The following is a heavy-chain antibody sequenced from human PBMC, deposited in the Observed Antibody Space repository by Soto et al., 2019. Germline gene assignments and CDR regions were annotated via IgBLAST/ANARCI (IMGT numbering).Heavy chain of an antibody. CDR1: GGSVSSGSYY. Sequence: QVQLQESGPGLVKPSETLSLTCTVSGGSVSSGSYYWSWIRQPPGKGLEWIGYIYYSGSTNYNPSLKGPVTISVDTSKNQFSMKLSSVTAADTAVYYCASVTRTCISTSCYRYYYGMDVWGQGTTVTVSS. CDR3: ASVTRTCISTSCYRYYYGMDV. J-gene: IGHJ6*02. D-gene: IGHD2-2*02. CDR2: IYYSGST. V-gene: IGHV4-61*01.